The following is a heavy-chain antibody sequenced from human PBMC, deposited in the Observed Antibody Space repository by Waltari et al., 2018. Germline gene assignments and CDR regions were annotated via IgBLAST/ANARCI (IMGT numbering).Heavy chain of an antibody. CDR2: SNPNSGGT. CDR3: ARLGRLVWFGELLQEDWFDP. D-gene: IGHD3-10*01. V-gene: IGHV1-2*02. J-gene: IGHJ5*02. CDR1: GYTFTGYY. Sequence: QVQLVQSGAEVKKPGASVKVSCKASGYTFTGYYMHWVRQAPGQGLEWMGWSNPNSGGTNDAQKFQGRVTMTRDTSISTAYMELSRLRSDDTAVYYCARLGRLVWFGELLQEDWFDPWGQGTLVTVSS.